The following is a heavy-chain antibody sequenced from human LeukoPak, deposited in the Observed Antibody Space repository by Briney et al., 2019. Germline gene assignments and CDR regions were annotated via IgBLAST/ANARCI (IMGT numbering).Heavy chain of an antibody. CDR2: INPNSGGT. V-gene: IGHV1-2*02. CDR3: ARVAAAGTRYYYYMDV. Sequence: GASVKVSCKASGYTFTGYYMHWVRQAPGQGLEWMGWINPNSGGTNYAQKFQGRVTMTRDTSISTAYMELSRLRSDDTAVYYRARVAAAGTRYYYYMDVWGKGTTVTVSS. CDR1: GYTFTGYY. D-gene: IGHD6-13*01. J-gene: IGHJ6*03.